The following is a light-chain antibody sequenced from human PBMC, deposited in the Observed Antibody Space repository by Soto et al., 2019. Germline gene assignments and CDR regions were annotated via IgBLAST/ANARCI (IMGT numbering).Light chain of an antibody. Sequence: DIQMTQSPSTLSGSVGDRVTITCRASQTISSWLAWYQQKPGKAPKLLIYKASTLKSGVPPRFSGSGSGTEFTLTISSLQPDDFATYYCQHYNSYSEAFGQGTKVGLK. CDR3: QHYNSYSEA. CDR2: KAS. J-gene: IGKJ1*01. V-gene: IGKV1-5*03. CDR1: QTISSW.